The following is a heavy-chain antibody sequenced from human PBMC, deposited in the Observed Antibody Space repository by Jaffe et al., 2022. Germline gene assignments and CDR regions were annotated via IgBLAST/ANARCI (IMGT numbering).Heavy chain of an antibody. CDR1: GYTFTGYY. CDR3: ARVRGPFNHSSGWYTWGLRGDAFDI. D-gene: IGHD6-19*01. CDR2: INPNSGGT. Sequence: QVQLVQSGAEVKKPGASVKVSCKASGYTFTGYYMHWVRQAPGQGLEWMGWINPNSGGTNYAQKFQGRVTMTRDTSISTAYMELSRLRSDDTAVYYCARVRGPFNHSSGWYTWGLRGDAFDIWGQGTMVTVSS. V-gene: IGHV1-2*02. J-gene: IGHJ3*02.